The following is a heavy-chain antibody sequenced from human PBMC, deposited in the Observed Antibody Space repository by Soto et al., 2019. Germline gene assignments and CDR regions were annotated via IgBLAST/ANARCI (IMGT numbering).Heavy chain of an antibody. CDR3: ARDCSSTSCYGGWYYYGMDV. CDR1: GYTFTSYG. J-gene: IGHJ6*02. D-gene: IGHD2-2*01. V-gene: IGHV1-18*04. CDR2: TSAYNGNT. Sequence: ASVKVSCKASGYTFTSYGISWVRQAPGQGLEWMGWTSAYNGNTNYAQKLQGRVTMTTDTSTSTAYMELRSLRSDDTAVYYRARDCSSTSCYGGWYYYGMDVWGQGTTVTVSS.